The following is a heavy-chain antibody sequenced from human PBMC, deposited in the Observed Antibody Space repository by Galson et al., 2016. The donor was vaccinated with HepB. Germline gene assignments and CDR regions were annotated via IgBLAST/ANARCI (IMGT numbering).Heavy chain of an antibody. CDR3: AREGHLWLACFDN. D-gene: IGHD3-22*01. V-gene: IGHV3-33*01. J-gene: IGHJ4*02. CDR1: GFTFSSYG. Sequence: SLRLSCAASGFTFSSYGMHWVRQAPGKGLEWVALIWSDGSNKYYADSVKGRFTISRDNSKNALYLQMNSLRAEDTAVYYCAREGHLWLACFDNWGQGTLVTVSS. CDR2: IWSDGSNK.